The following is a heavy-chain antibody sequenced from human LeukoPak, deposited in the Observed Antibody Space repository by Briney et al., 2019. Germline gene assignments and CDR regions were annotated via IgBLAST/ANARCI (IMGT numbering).Heavy chain of an antibody. D-gene: IGHD2-15*01. CDR2: IIPKFGTA. Sequence: GASVKVSCKASRGTFSSYAISWVRQAPGQGLEWMGGIIPKFGTANYAQKFQGRVTITADESTSTAYMELSSLRSEDTAVYYCATRYCSGGSCPNYYYYYINVWGKGTTVTISS. CDR3: ATRYCSGGSCPNYYYYYINV. V-gene: IGHV1-69*13. J-gene: IGHJ6*03. CDR1: RGTFSSYA.